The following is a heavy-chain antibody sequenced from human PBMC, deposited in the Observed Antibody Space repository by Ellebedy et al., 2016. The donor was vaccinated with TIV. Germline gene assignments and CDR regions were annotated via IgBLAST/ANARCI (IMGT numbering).Heavy chain of an antibody. D-gene: IGHD1-26*01. J-gene: IGHJ4*02. V-gene: IGHV3-21*01. CDR1: GFTFSRYN. Sequence: GGSLRLXXAASGFTFSRYNMNWVRQAPGKGLEWVSSISSGSTYIFYADSVKGRFTISRDNPTDSLYLQMNSLRAEDTAVYYCAGSGSYHLFLFDYWGQGTLVTVSS. CDR2: ISSGSTYI. CDR3: AGSGSYHLFLFDY.